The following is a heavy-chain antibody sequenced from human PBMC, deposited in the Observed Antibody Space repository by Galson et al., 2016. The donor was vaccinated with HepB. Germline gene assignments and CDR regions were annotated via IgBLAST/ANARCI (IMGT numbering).Heavy chain of an antibody. V-gene: IGHV3-23*01. CDR1: GFTFSNYG. J-gene: IGHJ6*04. D-gene: IGHD1-26*01. CDR3: VQGSTAPAV. CDR2: ISRSGDST. Sequence: SLRLSCAASGFTFSNYGMTWVRQAPGKGLEVVPSISRSGDSTDYADSVKGRFTISRDNSKNTLSLQMNSLTADDTAIYYCVQGSTAPAVCGKGTTVTLSS.